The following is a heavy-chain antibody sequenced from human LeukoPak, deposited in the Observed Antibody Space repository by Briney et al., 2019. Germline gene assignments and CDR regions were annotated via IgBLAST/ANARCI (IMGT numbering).Heavy chain of an antibody. CDR1: GYTFTSYD. V-gene: IGHV1-8*01. D-gene: IGHD3-3*01. CDR2: MNPNSGNT. Sequence: ASVKVSCKASGYTFTSYDINWVRQATGQGLEWMGWMNPNSGNTGYAQKFQGRVTMTRNTSISTAYVELSSLRSEDTAVYYCARERFLTGWFDPWGQGTLVTVSS. CDR3: ARERFLTGWFDP. J-gene: IGHJ5*02.